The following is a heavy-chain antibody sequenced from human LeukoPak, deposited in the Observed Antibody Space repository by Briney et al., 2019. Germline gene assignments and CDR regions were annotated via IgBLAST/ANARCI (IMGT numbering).Heavy chain of an antibody. Sequence: GGSLRLSCAASGFTFTIYGMHWGRQAPGKGLEWVAMIWYDGSNKHYADSVKGRFTISRDPSKNTLYLQMNSLRAADTAVYYCARGIPIPATHPIDYWGQGSLVTVSS. V-gene: IGHV3-33*03. CDR2: IWYDGSNK. CDR1: GFTFTIYG. D-gene: IGHD5-12*01. J-gene: IGHJ4*02. CDR3: ARGIPIPATHPIDY.